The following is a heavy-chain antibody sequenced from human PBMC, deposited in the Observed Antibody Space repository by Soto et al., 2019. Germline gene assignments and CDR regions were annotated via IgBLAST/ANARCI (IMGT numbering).Heavy chain of an antibody. V-gene: IGHV3-30-3*01. CDR1: GFIFSNFA. CDR2: ISYDGNNK. D-gene: IGHD3-3*02. J-gene: IGHJ4*02. CDR3: AHFLPTSDPADY. Sequence: SLRLSCSASGFIFSNFALHWVRQAPGKGLEWVAVISYDGNNKYYAASVRGRFSISRDNSMDTLFLQMSSLRTEDTAVYYCAHFLPTSDPADYWGRGALVTVSS.